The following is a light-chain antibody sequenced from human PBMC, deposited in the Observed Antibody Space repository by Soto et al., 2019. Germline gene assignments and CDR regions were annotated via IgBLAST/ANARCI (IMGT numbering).Light chain of an antibody. CDR3: QQYGNSPFT. V-gene: IGKV3-20*01. CDR2: GAS. CDR1: HSISSTS. J-gene: IGKJ5*01. Sequence: PVERAPLSCMASHSISSTSLAWYQQKPGQAPRLLIYGASTRATGIPDRFSGSESGTDFTLTISRLEPEDFVVYYCQQYGNSPFTFGQGTRLEIK.